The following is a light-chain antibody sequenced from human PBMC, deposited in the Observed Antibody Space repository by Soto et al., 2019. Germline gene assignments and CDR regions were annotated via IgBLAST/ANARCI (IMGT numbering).Light chain of an antibody. V-gene: IGKV1-39*01. Sequence: DIQMTQSPPSLPASVRDRVTITCRASQSISSYLNWYQKKPGKAPKLLIYAATTLQNGVPSRFSSSGAGTYFTHTISSLQPDDFATYCCQHSFRTSWTLGQGTNVEIK. CDR2: AAT. CDR3: QHSFRTSWT. J-gene: IGKJ1*01. CDR1: QSISSY.